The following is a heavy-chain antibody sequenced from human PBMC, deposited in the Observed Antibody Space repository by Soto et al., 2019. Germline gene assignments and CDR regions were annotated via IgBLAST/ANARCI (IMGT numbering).Heavy chain of an antibody. Sequence: SVKVSCKVSGYTITGRSMRWVRQAQGKGLEWMGGFDPEDGETIYAQKFQGGVTMTEDTSTDTAYMGLSSLRSEDTAVYYCATVGIVVVPAAMSSLRNWFDPWGQGTLVTVSS. D-gene: IGHD2-2*01. J-gene: IGHJ5*02. CDR2: FDPEDGET. CDR1: GYTITGRS. CDR3: ATVGIVVVPAAMSSLRNWFDP. V-gene: IGHV1-24*01.